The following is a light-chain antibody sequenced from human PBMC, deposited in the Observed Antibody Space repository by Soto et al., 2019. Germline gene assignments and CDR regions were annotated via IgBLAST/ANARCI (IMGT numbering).Light chain of an antibody. J-gene: IGLJ2*01. Sequence: QSVLTQPASVSGSPGQSITISCTGTSSDVGGYNYVSWYQQHPGKAPKLMIYDVSNRPSGVSNRFSASKSGNTASLTISGLQAEDEADYYCSSYTSTRTVVFGGGTKLTVL. CDR1: SSDVGGYNY. CDR3: SSYTSTRTVV. CDR2: DVS. V-gene: IGLV2-14*01.